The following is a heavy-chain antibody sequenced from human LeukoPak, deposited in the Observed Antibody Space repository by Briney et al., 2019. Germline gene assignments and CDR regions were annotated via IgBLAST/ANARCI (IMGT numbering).Heavy chain of an antibody. D-gene: IGHD1-26*01. V-gene: IGHV3-30*18. J-gene: IGHJ4*02. CDR2: ISYDGSNK. Sequence: GRSLRLSCAVSGFSFSTYGMHWVRHAPGKRLEWLSVISYDGSNKYYADSVKGRFSISRDNSKNTLYMEMNSLRADDTAIYYCANQYSKVGSTPDYWGQGTLITVSS. CDR1: GFSFSTYG. CDR3: ANQYSKVGSTPDY.